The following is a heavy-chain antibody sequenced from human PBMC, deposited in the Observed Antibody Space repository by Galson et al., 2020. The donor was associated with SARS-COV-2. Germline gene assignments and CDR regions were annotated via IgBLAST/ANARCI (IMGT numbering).Heavy chain of an antibody. CDR2: ISSSGSTI. D-gene: IGHD3-10*01. CDR3: ASSGSYWGYYGMDV. V-gene: IGHV3-48*03. J-gene: IGHJ6*02. Sequence: GVSLRLSCAASGFTFSSYEMNWVRQAPGKGLEWVSYISSSGSTIYYADSVKGRFTISRDNAKNSLYLQMNSLRAEDTAVYYCASSGSYWGYYGMDVWGQGTTVTVSS. CDR1: GFTFSSYE.